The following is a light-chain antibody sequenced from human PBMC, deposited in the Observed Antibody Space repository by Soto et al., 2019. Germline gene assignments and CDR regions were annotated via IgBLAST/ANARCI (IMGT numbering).Light chain of an antibody. Sequence: QPVLTQPSSLSASPGASASLTCTLRSGINVGTNRIYWYQQKPGSPPLFLLRYKSDSDKQQGSGVPSRFSGSKDASANAGILLISGLQSEDEADYYCMMWHSNAWVFGGGTKLTVL. J-gene: IGLJ3*02. CDR3: MMWHSNAWV. CDR1: SGINVGTNR. CDR2: YKSDSDK. V-gene: IGLV5-45*03.